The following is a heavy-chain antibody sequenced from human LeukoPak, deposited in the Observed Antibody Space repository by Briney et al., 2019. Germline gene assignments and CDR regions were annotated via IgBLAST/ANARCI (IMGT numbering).Heavy chain of an antibody. V-gene: IGHV4-31*03. J-gene: IGHJ5*02. Sequence: PSETLSLTCTVSGDSISSGGYYWSWIRQHLGKGLEWIGYIHYSGSTYHNPSLKSRVTISRDTSKNQFSLKLTSVTAADTAVYYCARDNLKMHEDYYGSGSYYPPEWFDPWGQGTLVTVSS. CDR3: ARDNLKMHEDYYGSGSYYPPEWFDP. CDR1: GDSISSGGYY. D-gene: IGHD3-10*01. CDR2: IHYSGST.